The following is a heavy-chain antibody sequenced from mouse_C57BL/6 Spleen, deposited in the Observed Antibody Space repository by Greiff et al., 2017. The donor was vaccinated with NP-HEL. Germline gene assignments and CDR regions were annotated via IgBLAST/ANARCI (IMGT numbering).Heavy chain of an antibody. V-gene: IGHV1-5*01. D-gene: IGHD2-3*01. CDR3: TRDDDHRAWYFDV. Sequence: EVQVVESGTVLARPGASVKMSCKTSGYTFTSYWMHWVKQRPGQGLEWIGAIYPGNSDTSYNQKFKGKAKLTAVTSASTAYMELSSLTNEDSAVYYCTRDDDHRAWYFDVWGTGTTVTVSS. CDR1: GYTFTSYW. CDR2: IYPGNSDT. J-gene: IGHJ1*03.